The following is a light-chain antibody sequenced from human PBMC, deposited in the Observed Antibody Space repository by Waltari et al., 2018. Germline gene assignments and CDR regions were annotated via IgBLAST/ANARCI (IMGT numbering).Light chain of an antibody. Sequence: GERATLSCRASQSVGSKVAWYQQKPGQAPRLLIYSASTGATDIPARFSGSGSGTDFTLIISSLQSEDFADYYCQQYYYWPLTFGGGTKVEIK. J-gene: IGKJ4*01. CDR1: QSVGSK. V-gene: IGKV3-15*01. CDR2: SAS. CDR3: QQYYYWPLT.